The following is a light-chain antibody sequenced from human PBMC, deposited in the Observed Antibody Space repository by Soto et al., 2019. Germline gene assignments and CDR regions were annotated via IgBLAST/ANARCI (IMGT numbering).Light chain of an antibody. J-gene: IGKJ1*01. CDR1: QSISSY. V-gene: IGKV1-39*01. Sequence: DIQMTQSPSSLSASVGDRVTITCRASQSISSYLNWYQQKPGKAPKLLIYAASSLQSGVPSRFSGSGFGTVFTLTISSLQPEDFVTYYCQQSYSTPPTFVQGTKLDIK. CDR3: QQSYSTPPT. CDR2: AAS.